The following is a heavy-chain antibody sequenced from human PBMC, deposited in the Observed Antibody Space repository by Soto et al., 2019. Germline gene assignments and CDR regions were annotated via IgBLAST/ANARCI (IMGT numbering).Heavy chain of an antibody. CDR2: ISSSSSYI. CDR1: GFTFSSYS. Sequence: PGGSLRLSCAASGFTFSSYSMNWVRQAPGKGLEWVSSISSSSSYIYYADSVKGRFTISRDNAKNSLYLQMNSLRAEDTAVYYCARDRDSVAGTAFDIWGQGTMVTVSS. V-gene: IGHV3-21*01. CDR3: ARDRDSVAGTAFDI. D-gene: IGHD6-19*01. J-gene: IGHJ3*02.